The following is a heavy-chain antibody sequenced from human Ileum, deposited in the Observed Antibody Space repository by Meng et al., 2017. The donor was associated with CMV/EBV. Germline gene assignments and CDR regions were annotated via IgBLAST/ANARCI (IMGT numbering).Heavy chain of an antibody. Sequence: QVHLQDSGPGLVKPSETLSLTCTVSGDSITSFYWSWIRQPAGKALEWIGRIYHGGSTNYNPSLKSRVTLSVDTSKNQFSMRLTSVTAADTAVYYCARGPGGFGDFNFDYWGQGTLVTVSS. CDR1: GDSITSFY. CDR3: ARGPGGFGDFNFDY. CDR2: IYHGGST. V-gene: IGHV4-4*07. D-gene: IGHD3-16*01. J-gene: IGHJ4*02.